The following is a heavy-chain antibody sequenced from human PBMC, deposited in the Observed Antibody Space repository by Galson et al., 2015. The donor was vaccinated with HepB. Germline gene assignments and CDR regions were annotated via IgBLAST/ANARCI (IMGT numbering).Heavy chain of an antibody. J-gene: IGHJ4*02. CDR1: GFTLSTYA. D-gene: IGHD6-13*01. CDR2: ISYDGSHK. V-gene: IGHV3-30*04. CDR3: AKGGSSSSFPFDY. Sequence: SLRLSCAASGFTLSTYAMHWVRQAPGKGLEWVAVISYDGSHKYYADSVKGRFTISRDNSKNTLYLQMNSLRAEDTAVYYCAKGGSSSSFPFDYWGQGTLVTVSS.